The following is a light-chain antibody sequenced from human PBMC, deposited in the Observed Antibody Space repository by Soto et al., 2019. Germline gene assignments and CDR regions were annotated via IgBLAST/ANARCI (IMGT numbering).Light chain of an antibody. Sequence: QSALTQPRSLSGSPGQAVTVSCTGTNSNIGSHNYVSWYQQRPGKAPKLMIHDVTERPSGVPDRFSGSKSGNTASLTISGLQAEDEAEYFCCSFAGGLFVFGTGTKVTVL. V-gene: IGLV2-11*01. J-gene: IGLJ1*01. CDR3: CSFAGGLFV. CDR1: NSNIGSHNY. CDR2: DVT.